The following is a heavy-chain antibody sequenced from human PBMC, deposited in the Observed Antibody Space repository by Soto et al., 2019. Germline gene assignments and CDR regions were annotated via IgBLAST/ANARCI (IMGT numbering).Heavy chain of an antibody. CDR3: ARTYSSSWSPFEY. V-gene: IGHV4-59*12. CDR2: IYYSGST. J-gene: IGHJ4*02. Sequence: SETLSLTCTVSGGSISSYYWSWIRQPPGKGLEWIGYIYYSGSTNYNPSLKSRVAISVDTSKNQLSLKLSSVTAADTAVHYCARTYSSSWSPFEYWGQGILVTVSS. D-gene: IGHD6-13*01. CDR1: GGSISSYY.